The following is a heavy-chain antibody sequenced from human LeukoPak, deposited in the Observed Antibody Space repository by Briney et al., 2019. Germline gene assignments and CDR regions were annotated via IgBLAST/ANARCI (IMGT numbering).Heavy chain of an antibody. D-gene: IGHD2-21*01. CDR3: AKGIWDFDY. CDR1: GFTFSSYG. J-gene: IGHJ4*02. Sequence: GGSLRLSCAASGFTFSSYGMHWVRQAPGKGLEWVAVISYDGSNKYYADSVKGRFTISRDNSKNTLYLQMNSLRAEDTAVYYCAKGIWDFDYWGQGTLVTVSS. CDR2: ISYDGSNK. V-gene: IGHV3-30*18.